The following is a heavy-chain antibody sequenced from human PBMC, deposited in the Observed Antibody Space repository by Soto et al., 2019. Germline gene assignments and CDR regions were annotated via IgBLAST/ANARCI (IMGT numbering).Heavy chain of an antibody. D-gene: IGHD1-26*01. Sequence: QVQLQESGPGLVKPSGTLSLTCAVSGGSISSSNWWSWVRQPPGKGLEWIGEIYHSGSTNYNPSLKSRVTXSXDXXKNQFSLELSSVTAADTAVYSCARVSGSYYYGMDVWGQGTTVTVSS. CDR2: IYHSGST. V-gene: IGHV4-4*02. J-gene: IGHJ6*02. CDR3: ARVSGSYYYGMDV. CDR1: GGSISSSNW.